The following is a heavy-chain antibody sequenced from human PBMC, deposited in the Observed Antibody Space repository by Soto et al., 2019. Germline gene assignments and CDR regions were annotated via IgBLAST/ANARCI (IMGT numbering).Heavy chain of an antibody. V-gene: IGHV3-23*01. CDR3: AKDRNYPRDQFHY. J-gene: IGHJ4*02. Sequence: LRLSCAASGFTFSTYALSWVRQAPGKGLEWVSAISANGQGIYYADSVRGRFTISRDNSKNTIFLHMDSLRAEDTAVYYCAKDRNYPRDQFHYWGQGTLATVSS. CDR2: ISANGQGI. D-gene: IGHD1-7*01. CDR1: GFTFSTYA.